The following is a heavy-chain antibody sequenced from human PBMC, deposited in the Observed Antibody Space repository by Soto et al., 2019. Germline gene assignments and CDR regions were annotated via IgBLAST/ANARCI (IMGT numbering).Heavy chain of an antibody. CDR2: IYYSGST. V-gene: IGHV4-61*01. J-gene: IGHJ6*02. CDR3: ARDLWGYCGADCYPLDV. Sequence: SETLSLTCTVSGGSVSGGSYYWSWIRQPPGKGLEWIAYIYYSGSTNYNPSLKSRVTISVDTSKNQFSLKLNSVTAADTAVYYCARDLWGYCGADCYPLDVWGQGTTVTVSS. CDR1: GGSVSGGSYY. D-gene: IGHD2-21*02.